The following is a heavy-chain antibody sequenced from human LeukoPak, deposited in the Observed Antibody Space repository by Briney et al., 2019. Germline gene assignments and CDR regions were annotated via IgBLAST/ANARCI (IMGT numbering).Heavy chain of an antibody. CDR3: VRSPQLDP. CDR1: GGSISSYY. Sequence: PSETLSLTCSVSGGSISSYYWSWVQQPPGKGLEWIGYIQNSVTSYTDNPSLQSRVTISVDTSKNQFSLRVTSVTAADTAVYYCVRSPQLDPWGQGTLVTVSS. CDR2: IQNSVTSY. V-gene: IGHV4-59*01. J-gene: IGHJ5*02.